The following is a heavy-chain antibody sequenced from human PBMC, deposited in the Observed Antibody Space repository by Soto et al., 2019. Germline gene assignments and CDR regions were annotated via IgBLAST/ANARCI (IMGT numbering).Heavy chain of an antibody. CDR2: ISGSGGST. D-gene: IGHD3-22*01. CDR3: AKELGRYYDSSGCFDY. Sequence: PGGSLRLSCADSGFTLSSYAMSWFRQAPGKGLEWVSAISGSGGSTYYADSVKGRFTISRDNSKNTLYLQMNSLRAEDTAVYYCAKELGRYYDSSGCFDYWGQGTLVTVSS. J-gene: IGHJ4*02. V-gene: IGHV3-23*01. CDR1: GFTLSSYA.